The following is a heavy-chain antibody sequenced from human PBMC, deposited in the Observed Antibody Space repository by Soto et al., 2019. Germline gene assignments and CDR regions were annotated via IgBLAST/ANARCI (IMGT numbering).Heavy chain of an antibody. V-gene: IGHV3-30*18. CDR1: GFTFSSYG. CDR3: AKVPLYSSGPFDY. CDR2: ISYDGSNK. D-gene: IGHD6-19*01. J-gene: IGHJ4*02. Sequence: GGSLRLSCAASGFTFSSYGMHWVRQAPGKGLEWVAVISYDGSNKYYADSVKGRFTISRDNSKNTLYLQMNSLRAEDTAVYYCAKVPLYSSGPFDYWGQGTLVTVSS.